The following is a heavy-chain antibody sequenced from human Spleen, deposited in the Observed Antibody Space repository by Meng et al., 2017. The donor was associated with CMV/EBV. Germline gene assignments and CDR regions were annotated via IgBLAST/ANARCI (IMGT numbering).Heavy chain of an antibody. CDR1: GFSFRTYE. V-gene: IGHV3-48*03. CDR3: ARGPPDQHLYLDF. Sequence: GGSLRLSWGASGFSFRTYEMHWVRQAPGKGLEWLAYISRSSVLKNYAASVKGRFTVSRDNARNAVYLQMHGLRDEDSAVYFCARGPPDQHLYLDFWGQGTLVTVSS. CDR2: ISRSSVLK. D-gene: IGHD2-2*02. J-gene: IGHJ4*02.